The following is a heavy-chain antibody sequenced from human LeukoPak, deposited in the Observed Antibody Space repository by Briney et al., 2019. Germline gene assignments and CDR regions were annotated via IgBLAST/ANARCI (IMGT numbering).Heavy chain of an antibody. V-gene: IGHV6-1*01. CDR2: TYQRSKWYN. Sequence: SQTLSLTCAISGDSVSINSAAWNWIRQSPSRGLDRLGRTYQRSKWYNDYAVSVKSRITINPDISKNQFSLQLNSVTPEDTAVYYCARSPSPYSSGWYFDYWGQGTLVTVSS. D-gene: IGHD6-19*01. CDR1: GDSVSINSAA. J-gene: IGHJ4*02. CDR3: ARSPSPYSSGWYFDY.